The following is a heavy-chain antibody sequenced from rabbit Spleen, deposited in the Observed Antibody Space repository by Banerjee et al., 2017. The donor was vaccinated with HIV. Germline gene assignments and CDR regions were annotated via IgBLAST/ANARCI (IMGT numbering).Heavy chain of an antibody. J-gene: IGHJ4*01. CDR1: GFSFSSNW. CDR2: IDISDGDT. Sequence: QSLEESGGDLVKPGASLTLTCTVSGFSFSSNWICWVRQAPGKGLEWIACIDISDGDTDYANWPKGRFTISKASSTTVTLQMTSLTAADTATYFCARDLAGVIGWNFNLWGQGTLVTVS. CDR3: ARDLAGVIGWNFNL. D-gene: IGHD4-1*01. V-gene: IGHV1S40*01.